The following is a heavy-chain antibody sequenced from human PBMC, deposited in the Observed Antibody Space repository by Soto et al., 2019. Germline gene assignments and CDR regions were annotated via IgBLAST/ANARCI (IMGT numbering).Heavy chain of an antibody. D-gene: IGHD1-26*01. J-gene: IGHJ4*02. Sequence: VQLLESGGGLVQPGGSLRPSCAASGFTFNHYAMNWVPQAPGKGLEWVSAIRNSGGFTYYADSVKGRFTISRDNSKNTLYLHMNSLRAEDTALYYCAKDYFETKGPYFFDYWGQGTLVTVSS. CDR3: AKDYFETKGPYFFDY. CDR1: GFTFNHYA. V-gene: IGHV3-23*01. CDR2: IRNSGGFT.